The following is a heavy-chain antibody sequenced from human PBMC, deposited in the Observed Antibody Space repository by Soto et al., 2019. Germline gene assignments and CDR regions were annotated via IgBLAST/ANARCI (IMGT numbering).Heavy chain of an antibody. CDR3: ARCYCSVGSCYTCWHFDL. CDR1: GYSFNDYG. D-gene: IGHD2-15*01. J-gene: IGHJ2*01. V-gene: IGHV1-18*01. CDR2: IGPYEGVT. Sequence: QVQLEQSGAEVKKPGASVRVSCKASGYSFNDYGMSWVRQAPGXXXXWMGWIGPYEGVTNHAQTFQGRVTMTVDTSTTTADMELRSLRSDDTAIYYCARCYCSVGSCYTCWHFDLWGPGTLVTVTA.